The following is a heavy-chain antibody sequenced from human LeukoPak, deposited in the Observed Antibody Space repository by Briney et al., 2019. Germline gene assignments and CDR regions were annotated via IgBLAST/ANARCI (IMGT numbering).Heavy chain of an antibody. V-gene: IGHV3-23*01. J-gene: IGHJ4*02. Sequence: PGGTLRLSCAASGFTFSSYGMSWVRQAPGKELEWVSAISGSGGSTYYADSVKGRFTISRDNSKNTLYLQMNSLRAEDTAVYYCAKDQATMVRGVSDYWGQGTLVTVSS. CDR2: ISGSGGST. CDR3: AKDQATMVRGVSDY. CDR1: GFTFSSYG. D-gene: IGHD3-10*01.